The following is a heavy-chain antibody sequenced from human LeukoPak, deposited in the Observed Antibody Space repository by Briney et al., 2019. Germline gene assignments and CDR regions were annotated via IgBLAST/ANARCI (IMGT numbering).Heavy chain of an antibody. CDR1: GGSFSGYY. CDR3: ARGGYNRY. Sequence: SETLSLTCAVYGGSFSGYYWSWIRQPPGKGLEWIGEINHSGSTNYNPSLKGRVTISVDTSKNQFSLKLSSVTAAGTAVYYCARGGYNRYWGQGTLVTVSS. V-gene: IGHV4-34*01. D-gene: IGHD5-24*01. CDR2: INHSGST. J-gene: IGHJ4*02.